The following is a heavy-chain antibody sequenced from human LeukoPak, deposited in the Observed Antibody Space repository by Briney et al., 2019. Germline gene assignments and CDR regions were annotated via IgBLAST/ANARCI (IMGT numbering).Heavy chain of an antibody. CDR1: GYTFTDYY. J-gene: IGHJ4*02. V-gene: IGHV1-2*02. D-gene: IGHD2-2*03. CDR3: ARDVGYCSSTSCYAYLKTLNYFDY. CDR2: INPNSGGT. Sequence: ASVKVSCKASGYTFTDYYMHWVRQAPGQGLEWMGWINPNSGGTNYAQKFQGRVTMTRDTSISTAYMELRRLRSDDTAVYLCARDVGYCSSTSCYAYLKTLNYFDYWGQGTLVTVSS.